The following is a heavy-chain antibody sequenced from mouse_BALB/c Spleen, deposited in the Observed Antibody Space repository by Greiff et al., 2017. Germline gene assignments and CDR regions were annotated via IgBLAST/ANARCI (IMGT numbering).Heavy chain of an antibody. J-gene: IGHJ3*01. CDR2: IWAGGST. V-gene: IGHV2-9*02. CDR3: VSIYYMYSWFAF. CDR1: GFTLFSHG. Sequence: VMLVESGPGLVAPSQSLSITCTVSGFTLFSHGVHWVRQPPGKGLEWLGVIWAGGSTNYNSALMSRLSISKDNSKSQVFLKMNSLQTDDTAMYYCVSIYYMYSWFAFWGQGTLVTVSA. D-gene: IGHD2-14*01.